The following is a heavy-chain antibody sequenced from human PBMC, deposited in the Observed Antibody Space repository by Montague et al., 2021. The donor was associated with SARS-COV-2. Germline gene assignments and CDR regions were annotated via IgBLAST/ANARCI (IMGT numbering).Heavy chain of an antibody. V-gene: IGHV3-48*03. CDR1: GFTFSSYE. D-gene: IGHD6-13*01. J-gene: IGHJ4*02. CDR3: AREYIEAAGHGNDY. Sequence: FRRLSCAASGFTFSSYEMNWVRQAPGKGLEWVSYISRSGSIIYYADSVKGRFTISRDNAKNSLYLQMNSLRTEDTAVYYCAREYIEAAGHGNDYWGQGTLVTVSS. CDR2: ISRSGSII.